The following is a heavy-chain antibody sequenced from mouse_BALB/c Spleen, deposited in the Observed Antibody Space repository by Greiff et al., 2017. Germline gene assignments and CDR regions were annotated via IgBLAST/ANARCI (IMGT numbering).Heavy chain of an antibody. CDR1: GFTFSSYA. Sequence: EVQLVESGGGLVKPGGSLKLSCAASGFTFSSYAMSWVRQSPEKRLEWVAEISSGGSYTYYPDTVTGRFTISRDNAKNTLYLEMSSLRSEDTAMYYCAREAYYGSSSWFAYWGQGTLVTVSA. V-gene: IGHV5-9-4*01. CDR2: ISSGGSYT. CDR3: AREAYYGSSSWFAY. D-gene: IGHD1-1*01. J-gene: IGHJ3*01.